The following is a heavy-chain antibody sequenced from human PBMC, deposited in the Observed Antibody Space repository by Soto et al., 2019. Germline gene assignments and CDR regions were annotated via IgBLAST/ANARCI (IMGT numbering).Heavy chain of an antibody. CDR3: ARDTTVTTYDYYYYGMDV. V-gene: IGHV3-21*01. J-gene: IGHJ6*02. D-gene: IGHD4-17*01. Sequence: GGSLRLSCAASGFTFSSYSMNWVRQAPGKGLEWVSSISSSSSYIYYADSVKGRFTISRDNAKNSLYLQMNSLRAEDTAVYYCARDTTVTTYDYYYYGMDVWGQGTTVTVS. CDR1: GFTFSSYS. CDR2: ISSSSSYI.